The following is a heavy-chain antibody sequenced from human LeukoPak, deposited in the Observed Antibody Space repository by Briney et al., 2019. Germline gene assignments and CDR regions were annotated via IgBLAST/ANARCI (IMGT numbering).Heavy chain of an antibody. CDR3: AKDMIVGTTIDY. J-gene: IGHJ4*02. CDR2: ISGSGGST. CDR1: GFTFSSYA. Sequence: GGSLRLSCAASGFTFSSYAMSWVRQAPGKGLEWVSAISGSGGSTYYADSVKGRFTISRDNSKNTLYLQMNSLSAEDTAVYCCAKDMIVGTTIDYWGQATLVTVSS. V-gene: IGHV3-23*01. D-gene: IGHD1-26*01.